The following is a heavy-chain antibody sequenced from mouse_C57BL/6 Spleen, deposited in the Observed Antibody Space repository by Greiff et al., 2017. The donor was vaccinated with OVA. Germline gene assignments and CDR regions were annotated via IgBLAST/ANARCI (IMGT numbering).Heavy chain of an antibody. CDR3: AERGREAY. J-gene: IGHJ3*01. Sequence: QVQLQQPGAELVKPGASVKLSCKASGYTFTSYWMQWVKQRPGQGLEWIGEIDPSDSYTNYNQKFKGKATLTVDTSPSTAYMQLSSLTSEDAAVYYCAERGREAYWGQGTLVTVSA. CDR1: GYTFTSYW. D-gene: IGHD4-1*01. CDR2: IDPSDSYT. V-gene: IGHV1-50*01.